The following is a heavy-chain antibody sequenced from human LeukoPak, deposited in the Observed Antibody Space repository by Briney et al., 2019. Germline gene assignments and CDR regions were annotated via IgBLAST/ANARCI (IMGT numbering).Heavy chain of an antibody. V-gene: IGHV3-74*01. Sequence: GGSLRLSCAASGSGFTFNNYWMHWVRQAPGKGLVWVSRINADGSTTSYADSVKGRFTISRDNAKNTLYLQMNSLRAEDTAVYYCAREGGGYCSGGSCYSSVDYYYMDVWGKGTTVTIFS. J-gene: IGHJ6*03. D-gene: IGHD2-15*01. CDR3: AREGGGYCSGGSCYSSVDYYYMDV. CDR2: INADGSTT. CDR1: GSGFTFNNYW.